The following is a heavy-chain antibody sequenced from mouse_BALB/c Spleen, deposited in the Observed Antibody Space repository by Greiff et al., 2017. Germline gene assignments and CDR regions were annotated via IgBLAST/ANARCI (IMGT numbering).Heavy chain of an antibody. CDR3: ARDKDDGYPYYAMDY. V-gene: IGHV7-3*02. J-gene: IGHJ4*01. CDR2: IRNKANGYTT. D-gene: IGHD2-3*01. Sequence: EVKVVESGGGLVQPGGSLRLSCATSGFTFTDYYMSWVRQPPGKALEWLGFIRNKANGYTTEYSASVKGRFTISRDNSQSILYLQMNTLRAEDSATYYCARDKDDGYPYYAMDYWGQGTSVTVSS. CDR1: GFTFTDYY.